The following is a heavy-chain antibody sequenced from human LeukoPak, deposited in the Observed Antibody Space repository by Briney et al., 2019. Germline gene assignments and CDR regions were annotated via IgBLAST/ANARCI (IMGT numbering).Heavy chain of an antibody. Sequence: GESLKISCKGSGYSFTSYWIGWVRRMPGKGLEWMGIIYPGDSDTRYSPSFQGQVTISADKSISTAYLQWSSLKASDTAMYYCASGSGRADYYYGMDVWGQGTTVTVSS. CDR2: IYPGDSDT. V-gene: IGHV5-51*01. D-gene: IGHD2-15*01. CDR1: GYSFTSYW. CDR3: ASGSGRADYYYGMDV. J-gene: IGHJ6*02.